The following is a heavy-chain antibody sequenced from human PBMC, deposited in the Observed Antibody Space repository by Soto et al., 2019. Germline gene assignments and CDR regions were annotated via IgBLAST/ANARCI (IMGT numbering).Heavy chain of an antibody. J-gene: IGHJ4*02. CDR3: VRDSRNDKNVDY. D-gene: IGHD1-1*01. Sequence: EVQLLDSGGGLVQPGGSLRVSCAASGFTFSSYAMSWVRQAPGKGLEWVSGISGSGGSTYYADSVKGRFTISRDNSKNTLVLQMNSLRAEDTAVYYCVRDSRNDKNVDYWGQGTLVTVSS. CDR1: GFTFSSYA. CDR2: ISGSGGST. V-gene: IGHV3-23*01.